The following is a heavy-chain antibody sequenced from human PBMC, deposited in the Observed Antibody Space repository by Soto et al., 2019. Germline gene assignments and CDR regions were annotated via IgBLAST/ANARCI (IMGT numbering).Heavy chain of an antibody. D-gene: IGHD3-22*01. J-gene: IGHJ4*02. V-gene: IGHV4-59*01. CDR1: GDPISGVC. CDR3: ARGGKAGTYYYDSSAYYFDY. Sequence: SETRSLTCTVSGDPISGVCWSWIRQPPGKGLEWIGSIYYRGGTVYYNPSLKSRVSISIDMSKNQFSLKLSFVTAADTAVYFCARGGKAGTYYYDSSAYYFDYWGPGSLVT. CDR2: IYYRGGTV.